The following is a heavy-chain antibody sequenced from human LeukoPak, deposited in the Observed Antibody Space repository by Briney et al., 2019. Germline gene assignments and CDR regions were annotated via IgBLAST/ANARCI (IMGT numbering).Heavy chain of an antibody. CDR1: GFTLSSYW. V-gene: IGHV3-64*01. Sequence: GGSLRLSCAASGFTLSSYWMHWVRQAPGKGLEYVSAISENGGRTYYANSVKGRFTNSRDNSKNTLYLQMDSLRAEDMAVYYCGRDRGGGGAFDIWGQGTMVTVSS. D-gene: IGHD3-16*01. J-gene: IGHJ3*02. CDR2: ISENGGRT. CDR3: GRDRGGGGAFDI.